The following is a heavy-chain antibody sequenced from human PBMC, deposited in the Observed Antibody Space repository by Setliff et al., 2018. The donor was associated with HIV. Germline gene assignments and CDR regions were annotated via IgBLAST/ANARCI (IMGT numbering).Heavy chain of an antibody. D-gene: IGHD3-9*01. J-gene: IGHJ6*03. Sequence: LETLSLTCAVYGGSFSNYYWSWIRQSPGEGLEWIGEINHGGSTNYNPSLKSRVTMSVDTSKSQFSLQLTSVTAADTAVYYCARSGNILTDYSYYSYFMDVWGGGTTVTVSS. CDR1: GGSFSNYY. CDR2: INHGGST. CDR3: ARSGNILTDYSYYSYFMDV. V-gene: IGHV4-34*01.